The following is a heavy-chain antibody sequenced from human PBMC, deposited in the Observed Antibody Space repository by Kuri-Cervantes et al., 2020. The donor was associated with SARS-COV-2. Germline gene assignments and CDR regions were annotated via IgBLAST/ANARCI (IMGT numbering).Heavy chain of an antibody. Sequence: ESLKISCAVSGYSISSGYYWGWIRQPPGKGLEWIGSIYHSGSTYYNPSLKSRVTISVDTSKNQFSLELSSVTAADTAVYYCARGRRIVVVPAASPPTLSPFDIWGQGTMVTVSS. CDR3: ARGRRIVVVPAASPPTLSPFDI. D-gene: IGHD2-2*01. V-gene: IGHV4-38-2*01. J-gene: IGHJ3*02. CDR2: IYHSGST. CDR1: GYSISSGYY.